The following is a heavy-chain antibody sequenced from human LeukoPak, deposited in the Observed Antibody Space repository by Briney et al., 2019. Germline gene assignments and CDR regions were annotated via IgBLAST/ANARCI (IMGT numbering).Heavy chain of an antibody. Sequence: GGCLRLSCAASGVTFSIYSMNWGRQTPGKGVEWVSSISSSSSYIYYADSVKGRFTISRDNAKNSLYLQMNSLRAEDTAVYYCARVQLASSGYYNDYWGQGTLVTVSS. J-gene: IGHJ4*02. CDR3: ARVQLASSGYYNDY. V-gene: IGHV3-21*01. D-gene: IGHD3-22*01. CDR1: GVTFSIYS. CDR2: ISSSSSYI.